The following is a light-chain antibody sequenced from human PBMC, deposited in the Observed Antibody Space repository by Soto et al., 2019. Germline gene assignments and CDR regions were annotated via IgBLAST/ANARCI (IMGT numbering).Light chain of an antibody. V-gene: IGLV1-44*01. CDR2: NDN. CDR3: AALYDSLNGLL. J-gene: IGLJ3*02. CDR1: SSNVENNF. Sequence: QSVLTQPPSASGTPGPRVTISCSGSSSNVENNFLNWYRHLPGTAPKLLIYNDNQRPSGVPDRFSGSKACTSATLAISGLHSDDEADYYCAALYDSLNGLLFGGGTKLTVL.